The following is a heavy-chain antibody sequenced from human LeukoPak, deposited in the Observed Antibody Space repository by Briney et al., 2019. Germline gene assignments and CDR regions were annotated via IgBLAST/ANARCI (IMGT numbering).Heavy chain of an antibody. Sequence: PGGSLRLSCAASGFTFSSYWMSWVRQAPGKGLEWVANINRDGSEKYYVDSVRGRFTISRDNAKNSLYLQMNSLRAEDTSVYYCARVLVGGTIWFDPWGQGTLVAVSS. CDR1: GFTFSSYW. J-gene: IGHJ5*02. D-gene: IGHD1-26*01. CDR2: INRDGSEK. CDR3: ARVLVGGTIWFDP. V-gene: IGHV3-7*02.